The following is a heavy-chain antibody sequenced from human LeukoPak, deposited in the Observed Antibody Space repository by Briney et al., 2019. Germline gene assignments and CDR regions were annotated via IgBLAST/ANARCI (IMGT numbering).Heavy chain of an antibody. J-gene: IGHJ5*02. Sequence: SETLSLTCAVYGGFFSGYYWSWIRQPPGKGLEWIGEINHSGSTNYSPSLKSRVTISVDTSKNQFSLKLSSVTAADTAVYYCARGKGYSYGRAGWFDPWGQGTLVTVSS. CDR2: INHSGST. D-gene: IGHD5-18*01. CDR3: ARGKGYSYGRAGWFDP. CDR1: GGFFSGYY. V-gene: IGHV4-34*01.